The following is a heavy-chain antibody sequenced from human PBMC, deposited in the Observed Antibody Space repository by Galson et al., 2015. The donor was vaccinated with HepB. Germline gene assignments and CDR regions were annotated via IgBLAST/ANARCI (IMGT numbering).Heavy chain of an antibody. Sequence: SLRLSCAASGFAFHSHAMSWVRQAPGKGLEWISGISGNGDSTFYAVSVKGRFTVSRDNSKNMLYLQMDSLTAEDTGLYFCAKGYGLFDSWAQGILVTVSP. J-gene: IGHJ5*01. CDR1: GFAFHSHA. CDR2: ISGNGDST. D-gene: IGHD3-16*01. V-gene: IGHV3-23*01. CDR3: AKGYGLFDS.